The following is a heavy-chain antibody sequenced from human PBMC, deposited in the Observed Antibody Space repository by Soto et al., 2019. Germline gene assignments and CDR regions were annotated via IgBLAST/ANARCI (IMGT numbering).Heavy chain of an antibody. Sequence: SQTLSLTCAISGDSVSGHSAAWNWIRQSPSRGLEWLGRTYYRSKWYNDYAVSVKSRITINPDISKNQFTLHLNSVTPEDTAIYYCARSHFSSGTSWFDPWGQGALVTVSS. V-gene: IGHV6-1*01. D-gene: IGHD6-19*01. CDR3: ARSHFSSGTSWFDP. CDR2: TYYRSKWYN. CDR1: GDSVSGHSAA. J-gene: IGHJ5*02.